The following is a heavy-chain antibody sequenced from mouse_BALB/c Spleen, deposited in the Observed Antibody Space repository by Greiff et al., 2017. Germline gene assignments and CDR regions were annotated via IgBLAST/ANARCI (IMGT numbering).Heavy chain of an antibody. Sequence: QVQLQQPGAELVKPGASVKLSCKASGYTFTSYWMNWVNQRPGQGLEWIGYINPSTGYTEYNQKFKDKATLTADKSSSTAYMQLSSLTSEDSAVYYCARTARATPMDYWGQGTSVTVSS. V-gene: IGHV1-7*01. D-gene: IGHD3-2*01. CDR3: ARTARATPMDY. CDR1: GYTFTSYW. J-gene: IGHJ4*01. CDR2: INPSTGYT.